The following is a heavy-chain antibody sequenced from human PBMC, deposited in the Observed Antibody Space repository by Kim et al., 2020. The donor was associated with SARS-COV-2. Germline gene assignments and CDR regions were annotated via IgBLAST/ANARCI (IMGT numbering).Heavy chain of an antibody. Sequence: GGSLRHSCAASGFTFSSYSMNWVRQAPGKGLEWVSYISSSSSTIFYADSVKGRFTISRDNAKNSLYLQMNSLRDEDTAVYYCASITGSYYRILDAFDIWGQGTMVTVSS. CDR1: GFTFSSYS. D-gene: IGHD1-26*01. V-gene: IGHV3-48*02. CDR3: ASITGSYYRILDAFDI. J-gene: IGHJ3*02. CDR2: ISSSSSTI.